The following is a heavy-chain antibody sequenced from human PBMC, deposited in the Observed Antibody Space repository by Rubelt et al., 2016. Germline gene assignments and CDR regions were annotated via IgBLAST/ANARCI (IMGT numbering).Heavy chain of an antibody. V-gene: IGHV1-8*01. CDR1: GYTFTDYD. D-gene: IGHD3-10*01. J-gene: IGHJ4*02. Sequence: QVQLVPSGAEVTKPGASVKVSCKTSGYTFTDYDINCVRQTTGHRLEWMGGQQANECDTGYSQKLQAKVSMPRDTSISTAYMELSSLTSEDTAVYYCARSKALVIDFDYWGQGTLVTVSS. CDR2: QQANECDT. CDR3: ARSKALVIDFDY.